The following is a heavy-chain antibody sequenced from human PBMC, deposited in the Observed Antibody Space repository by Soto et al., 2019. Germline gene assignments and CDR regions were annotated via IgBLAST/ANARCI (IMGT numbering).Heavy chain of an antibody. Sequence: SETLSLTCTVSGGSVSSGSNYWSWIRQPPGKGLEWIGYIYYSGSTNYNPSLKSRVTISPDTSKNQFSLKLSSVTAADTAVYYCARIRMVRGTQRFGYFQHWGQGTLVTVSS. V-gene: IGHV4-61*01. D-gene: IGHD3-10*01. J-gene: IGHJ1*01. CDR1: GGSVSSGSNY. CDR3: ARIRMVRGTQRFGYFQH. CDR2: IYYSGST.